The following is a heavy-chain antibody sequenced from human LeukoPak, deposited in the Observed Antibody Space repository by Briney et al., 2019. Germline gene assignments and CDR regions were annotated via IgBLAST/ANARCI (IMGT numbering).Heavy chain of an antibody. CDR3: ARLSDYYDSSGYRHYYYMDV. CDR2: IYYSGST. V-gene: IGHV4-39*01. D-gene: IGHD3-22*01. CDR1: GGSISSSSYY. Sequence: PSETLSLTCTVSGGSISSSSYYWGWIRQPPGKGLGWIGSIYYSGSTYYNPSLKSRVTISVDTSKNQFSLKLSSVTAADTAVYYCARLSDYYDSSGYRHYYYMDVWGKGTTVTVSS. J-gene: IGHJ6*03.